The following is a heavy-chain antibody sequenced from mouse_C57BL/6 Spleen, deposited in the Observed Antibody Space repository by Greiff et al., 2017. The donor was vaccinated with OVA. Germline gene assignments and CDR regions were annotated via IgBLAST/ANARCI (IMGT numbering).Heavy chain of an antibody. CDR2: IYPGSGST. J-gene: IGHJ2*01. Sequence: QVQLKQPGAELVKPGASVKMSCKASGYTFTSYWITWVKQRPGQGLEWIGDIYPGSGSTNYNEKFKSKATLTVDTSSSTAYMQLSSLTSEDSAVYYCASAIYYGNYKDYWGQGTTLTVSS. V-gene: IGHV1-55*01. CDR3: ASAIYYGNYKDY. D-gene: IGHD2-1*01. CDR1: GYTFTSYW.